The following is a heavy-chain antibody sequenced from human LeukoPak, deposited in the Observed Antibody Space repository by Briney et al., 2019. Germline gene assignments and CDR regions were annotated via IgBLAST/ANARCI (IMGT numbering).Heavy chain of an antibody. CDR1: GGTFSSYA. J-gene: IGHJ4*02. CDR2: ISAYNGNT. D-gene: IGHD1-26*01. CDR3: ARDSIGGSYYFDY. Sequence: ASVKVSCKASGGTFSSYAISWVRQAPGQGLEWMGWISAYNGNTNYAQKLQGRVTMTTDTSTSTAYMELRSLRSDDTAVYYCARDSIGGSYYFDYWGQGTLVTVSS. V-gene: IGHV1-18*01.